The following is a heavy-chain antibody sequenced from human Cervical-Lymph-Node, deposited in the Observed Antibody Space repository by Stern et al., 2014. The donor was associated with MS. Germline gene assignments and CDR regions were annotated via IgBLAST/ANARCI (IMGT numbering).Heavy chain of an antibody. CDR2: IWDDGSNK. D-gene: IGHD6-19*01. CDR1: GFTFSSYG. V-gene: IGHV3-33*01. CDR3: ARDYRMGSGWLQGY. Sequence: QVQLVESGGGVVQPGRSLRLSCAASGFTFSSYGMPWVRQAPGKGLEWVAVIWDDGSNKYYADSVKGRFTISRDNSKNTLYLQMNSLRAEDTAVYYCARDYRMGSGWLQGYWGQGTLVTVSS. J-gene: IGHJ4*02.